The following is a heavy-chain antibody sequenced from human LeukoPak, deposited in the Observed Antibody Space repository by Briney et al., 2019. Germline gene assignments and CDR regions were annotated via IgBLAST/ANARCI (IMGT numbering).Heavy chain of an antibody. CDR1: GGSISSGSHH. CDR2: IYDSRTI. Sequence: SETLSLTCTVSGGSISSGSHHWGWFRQSPGKGLEWIGSIYDSRTIYYNPSLNSRVTISAVTSKNQFSLQLNSVTAADTAVYYCAIITGTTGFDYWGQGTLVTVSS. J-gene: IGHJ4*02. CDR3: AIITGTTGFDY. D-gene: IGHD1-7*01. V-gene: IGHV4-39*01.